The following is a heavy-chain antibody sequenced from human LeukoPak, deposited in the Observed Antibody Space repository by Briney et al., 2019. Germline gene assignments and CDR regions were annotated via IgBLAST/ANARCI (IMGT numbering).Heavy chain of an antibody. J-gene: IGHJ3*02. D-gene: IGHD2-15*01. CDR3: AREKSSPSQGYCSGGSCYTHPDAFDI. V-gene: IGHV3-33*01. CDR1: GFTFSSYG. Sequence: GGSLRLSCAASGFTFSSYGMHWVRQAPGKGLEWVAVIWYDGSKKYYADSVKGRFTISRDNSKNTLYLQMNSLRAEDTAVYYCAREKSSPSQGYCSGGSCYTHPDAFDIWGQGTMVTVSS. CDR2: IWYDGSKK.